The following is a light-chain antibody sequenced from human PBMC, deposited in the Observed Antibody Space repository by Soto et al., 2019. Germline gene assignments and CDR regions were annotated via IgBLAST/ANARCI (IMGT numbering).Light chain of an antibody. Sequence: EIVLTQSPATLSLSPGERVTLSCRASQNVSTYLAWYQQKPGQAPRLLIYDASDRATGIPARFSGSGSGTDFTLTISNLEPEDSAVYYCQQRTNWLTFGPGTKVDIK. CDR2: DAS. CDR1: QNVSTY. CDR3: QQRTNWLT. J-gene: IGKJ3*01. V-gene: IGKV3-11*01.